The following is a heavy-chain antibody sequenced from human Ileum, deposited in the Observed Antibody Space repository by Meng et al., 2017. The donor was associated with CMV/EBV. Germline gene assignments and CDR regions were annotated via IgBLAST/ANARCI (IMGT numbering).Heavy chain of an antibody. V-gene: IGHV3-23*01. CDR3: AKDLDGTAVVAYFDY. Sequence: SGCTFGNYGMSWVRQAPGKGLEWVSVISGSGTSTYYADSVKGRFTISRDNFKNTLFLQMNSLRAEDTAVYYCAKDLDGTAVVAYFDYWGQGTLVTVSS. CDR1: GCTFGNYG. D-gene: IGHD5-18*01. J-gene: IGHJ4*02. CDR2: ISGSGTST.